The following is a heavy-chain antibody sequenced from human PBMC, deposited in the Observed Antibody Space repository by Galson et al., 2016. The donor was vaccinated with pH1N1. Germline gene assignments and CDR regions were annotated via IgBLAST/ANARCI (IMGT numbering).Heavy chain of an antibody. V-gene: IGHV3-23*01. D-gene: IGHD3-10*01. Sequence: SLRLSCAASGFTFGTHAMTWVRQAPGKGLQWVAVISGRGGSREYADSVKGRFTISRDNSKNTLYLQMNSVRVGDTGIYYCAKEGQWYGDNWFDPWGQGTLVTVSS. CDR3: AKEGQWYGDNWFDP. CDR2: ISGRGGSR. J-gene: IGHJ5*02. CDR1: GFTFGTHA.